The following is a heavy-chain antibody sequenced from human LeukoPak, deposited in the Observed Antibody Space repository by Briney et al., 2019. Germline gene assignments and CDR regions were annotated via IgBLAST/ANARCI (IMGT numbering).Heavy chain of an antibody. V-gene: IGHV3-66*02. J-gene: IGHJ6*02. CDR2: MYSGGIT. CDR1: GFTVSSNY. Sequence: GGSLRLSCEASGFTVSSNYMTWVRQAPGKGLEWLSVMYSGGITYHADSVKGRFTISRDNSKNTPYLQMNSLRPDDTAVYYCAREEMTTVSASYYFFALDVWGQGATVTVSS. CDR3: AREEMTTVSASYYFFALDV. D-gene: IGHD4-11*01.